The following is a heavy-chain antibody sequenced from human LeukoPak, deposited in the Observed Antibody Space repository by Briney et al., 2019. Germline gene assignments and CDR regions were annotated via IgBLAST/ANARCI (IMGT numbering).Heavy chain of an antibody. CDR1: GYTFSTYD. CDR3: ARAIRYQLLSDY. CDR2: MNPNSGNT. Sequence: ASVKVSCKTSGYTFSTYDINWGRQAAGQGLEWMGWMNPNSGNTGFAQKFQGRATIARDTSITTAYLELSSLRSEDTAVYYCARAIRYQLLSDYWGQGTLVTVSS. J-gene: IGHJ4*02. V-gene: IGHV1-8*03. D-gene: IGHD2-2*01.